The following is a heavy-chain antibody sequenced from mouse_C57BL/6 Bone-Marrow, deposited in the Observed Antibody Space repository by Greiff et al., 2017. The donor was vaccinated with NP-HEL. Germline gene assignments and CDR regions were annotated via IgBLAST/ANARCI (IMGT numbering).Heavy chain of an antibody. CDR2: INPNNGGT. Sequence: VQLQQSGPELVKPGASVKISCKASGYTFTDYYMNWVKQSHGKSLEWIGDINPNNGGTSYNQKFKGKATLTVDKSSSTAYMELRSLTSEDSAVYYCASRWSLYAMDYWGQGTSVTVSS. J-gene: IGHJ4*01. CDR1: GYTFTDYY. V-gene: IGHV1-26*01. CDR3: ASRWSLYAMDY. D-gene: IGHD2-3*01.